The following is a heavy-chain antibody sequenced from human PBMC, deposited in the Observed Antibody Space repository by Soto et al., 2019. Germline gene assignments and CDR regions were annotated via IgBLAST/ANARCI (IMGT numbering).Heavy chain of an antibody. CDR1: GFTFSSYA. J-gene: IGHJ6*03. D-gene: IGHD2-2*01. CDR3: AKDPPRVRYCSSTSCYGVPPDSYYYYYMDV. CDR2: ISGSGGST. V-gene: IGHV3-23*01. Sequence: PGGSLRLSCAASGFTFSSYAMSWVRQAPGKGLEWVSAISGSGGSTYYADSVKGRFTISRDNSKNTLYLQMNSLRAEDTAVYYCAKDPPRVRYCSSTSCYGVPPDSYYYYYMDVWGKGTTVTVSS.